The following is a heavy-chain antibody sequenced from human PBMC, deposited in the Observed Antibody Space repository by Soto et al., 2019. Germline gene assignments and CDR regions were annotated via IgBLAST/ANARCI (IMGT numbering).Heavy chain of an antibody. CDR3: AKGGSSRYYYYYGMDV. CDR1: GFTFSSYG. V-gene: IGHV3-30*18. J-gene: IGHJ6*02. Sequence: PGGSLRLSCAASGFTFSSYGMHWVRQAPGKGLEWVAVISYDGSNKYYADSVKGRFTISRDNSKNTLYLQMNSLRAEDTAVYYCAKGGSSRYYYYYGMDVWGQGTTVTVSS. D-gene: IGHD6-6*01. CDR2: ISYDGSNK.